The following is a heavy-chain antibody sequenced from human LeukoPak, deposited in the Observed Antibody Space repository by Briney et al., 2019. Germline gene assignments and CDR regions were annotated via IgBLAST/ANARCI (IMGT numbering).Heavy chain of an antibody. D-gene: IGHD2-2*01. CDR3: ARTRSSTSCYVD. J-gene: IGHJ4*02. CDR2: IYHSGST. V-gene: IGHV4-30-2*01. Sequence: PSETLSLTCTVSGGSISSGGYYWSWIRQPPGKGLEWIGYIYHSGSTYYNPSLKSRVTISVDRSKNQFSLKLSSVTAADTAVYYCARTRSSTSCYVDWGQGTLVTVSS. CDR1: GGSISSGGYY.